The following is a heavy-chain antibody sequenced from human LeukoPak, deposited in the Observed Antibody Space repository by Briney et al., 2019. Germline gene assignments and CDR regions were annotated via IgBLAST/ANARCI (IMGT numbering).Heavy chain of an antibody. CDR3: ARGVARSSKFHFSYYFDY. CDR1: GGSISSSSYY. D-gene: IGHD6-6*01. CDR2: IYHSGST. Sequence: ASETLSLTCTVSGGSISSSSYYWGWIRQSPGKGLEWIGSIYHSGSTYYNPSLKSRVTISVDTSKNQFSLKLSSVTAADTAVYYCARGVARSSKFHFSYYFDYWGQGTLVTVSS. J-gene: IGHJ4*02. V-gene: IGHV4-39*07.